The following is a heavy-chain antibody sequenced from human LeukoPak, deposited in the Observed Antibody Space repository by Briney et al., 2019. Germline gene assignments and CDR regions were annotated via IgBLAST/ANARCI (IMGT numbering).Heavy chain of an antibody. CDR3: EREKSGTPRAPRAYGMDV. CDR2: VNHSGST. V-gene: IGHV4-34*01. Sequence: PSETLSLTCAVYGGSFRGYYWSWIRQPPGKGLEWIGEVNHSGSTNYNPSVKSRVTISVGTSKTAFSLNLSSLTAADTAAYSFEREKSGTPRAPRAYGMDVWGHGTTVTVSS. CDR1: GGSFRGYY. J-gene: IGHJ6*02.